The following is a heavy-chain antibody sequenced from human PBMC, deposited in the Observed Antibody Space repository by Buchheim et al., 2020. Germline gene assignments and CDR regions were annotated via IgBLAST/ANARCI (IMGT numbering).Heavy chain of an antibody. CDR2: IYYSGST. CDR1: GGSISSYY. D-gene: IGHD2-2*03. J-gene: IGHJ4*02. Sequence: QVQLQESGPGLVKPSETLSLTCTVSGGSISSYYWSWIRQPPGKGLEWIGYIYYSGSTNYNPSLKSRVTISVDTSKNQFSLKLSPVTAADTAVYYCARGSGYCSSTSCYERDFDYWGQGTL. V-gene: IGHV4-59*01. CDR3: ARGSGYCSSTSCYERDFDY.